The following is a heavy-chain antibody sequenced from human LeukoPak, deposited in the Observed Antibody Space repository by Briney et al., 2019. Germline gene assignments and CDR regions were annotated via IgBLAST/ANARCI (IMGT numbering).Heavy chain of an antibody. CDR3: PKKEGNIVPIKYYLDY. D-gene: IGHD2-8*01. CDR2: ISGSGGST. J-gene: IGHJ4*02. Sequence: GGSLRLSCAASGFTFSSYAMSWVRQAPGKGLEWVSAISGSGGSTYYADSVKGRFTISRDNSKNTLYLQMNSLRAEDTAVYYCPKKEGNIVPIKYYLDYWGQGTLVTVSS. V-gene: IGHV3-23*01. CDR1: GFTFSSYA.